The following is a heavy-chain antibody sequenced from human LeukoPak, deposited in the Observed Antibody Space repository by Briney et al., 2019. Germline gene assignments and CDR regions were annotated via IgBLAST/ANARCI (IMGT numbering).Heavy chain of an antibody. Sequence: ASVTVSCKASGYTFTSYGTSWVRQAPGQGLEWMGWISAYNGNTNYAQKLQGRVTMTTDTSTSTAYMELRGLRSDDTTVYYCARVPYYYDSSGYLDYWGQGTLVTVSS. D-gene: IGHD3-22*01. V-gene: IGHV1-18*01. J-gene: IGHJ4*02. CDR1: GYTFTSYG. CDR2: ISAYNGNT. CDR3: ARVPYYYDSSGYLDY.